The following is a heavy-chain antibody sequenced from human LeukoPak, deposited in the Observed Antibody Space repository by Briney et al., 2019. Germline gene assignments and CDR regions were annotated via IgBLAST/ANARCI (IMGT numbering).Heavy chain of an antibody. V-gene: IGHV4-34*01. CDR1: GGSFSDYY. CDR3: ARGSYDSSGYAYYYYGMDV. D-gene: IGHD3-22*01. CDR2: INHSGST. J-gene: IGHJ6*02. Sequence: SETLSLTCAVYGGSFSDYYWSWIRQPPGGGLEWIGEINHSGSTNYNPSLKSRVTISVDTSKNQFSLKLSSVTAADTAVYYCARGSYDSSGYAYYYYGMDVWGQGTTVTVSS.